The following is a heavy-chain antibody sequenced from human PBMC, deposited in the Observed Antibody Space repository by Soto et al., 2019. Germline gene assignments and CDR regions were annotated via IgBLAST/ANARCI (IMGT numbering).Heavy chain of an antibody. V-gene: IGHV3-48*02. D-gene: IGHD1-1*01. CDR2: ISSSSSTI. Sequence: EVQLVESGGGLVQPGGSLRLSCAASGFTFSSYSMNWVRQAPGKGLEWVSYISSSSSTIYYADSVKGRFTISRDNAKNSLYLQMNSLGDDDTAVYYCARTSGRFDYWAQGTLVTVSS. J-gene: IGHJ4*02. CDR1: GFTFSSYS. CDR3: ARTSGRFDY.